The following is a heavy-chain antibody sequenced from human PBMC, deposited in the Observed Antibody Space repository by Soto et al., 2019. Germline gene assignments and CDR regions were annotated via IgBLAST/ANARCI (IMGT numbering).Heavy chain of an antibody. Sequence: QVQLQQWGAGLLEPSETLSLTCGISGGSFSGFYWSWIRQSPGKGLEWIGEINHSGTTHYNPSLERRVNIWIDTSKAQVSLNVNSVTAADTAIYYCARQVLQYNWRDPWGQGTLVSVSS. CDR2: INHSGTT. J-gene: IGHJ5*02. CDR3: ARQVLQYNWRDP. V-gene: IGHV4-34*01. CDR1: GGSFSGFY. D-gene: IGHD1-1*01.